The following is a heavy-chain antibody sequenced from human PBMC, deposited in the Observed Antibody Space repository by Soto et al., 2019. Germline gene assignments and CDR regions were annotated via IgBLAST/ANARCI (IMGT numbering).Heavy chain of an antibody. D-gene: IGHD2-21*02. CDR1: GGTFSSYA. CDR2: IIPIFGTA. J-gene: IGHJ3*02. V-gene: IGHV1-69*12. Sequence: QVQLVQSGAEVKKPGSSVKVSCKASGGTFSSYAISWVRQAPGQGLEWMGGIIPIFGTANYAQKFQGRVTITADESTSTAYMELSSLRSEDTAVYYCARGRGLGAYCGGDCFGAFDIWGQGTMVTVSS. CDR3: ARGRGLGAYCGGDCFGAFDI.